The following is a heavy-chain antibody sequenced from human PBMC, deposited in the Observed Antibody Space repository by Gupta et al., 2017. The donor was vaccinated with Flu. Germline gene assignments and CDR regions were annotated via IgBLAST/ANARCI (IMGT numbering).Heavy chain of an antibody. CDR1: GVTFRSYV. CDR3: ARKGGGHCSGGTCYSFDY. J-gene: IGHJ4*02. V-gene: IGHV1-69*01. Sequence: QVQLVQSGAEVKKPGSSVKVSCKASGVTFRSYVINWVRQTPGQGPEWMGGIIHVFGPTNSAQEFQGRFTITADESTSTVYMEISSLRSEDTAGYYCARKGGGHCSGGTCYSFDYWGQGTLVTVSS. CDR2: IIHVFGPT. D-gene: IGHD2-15*01.